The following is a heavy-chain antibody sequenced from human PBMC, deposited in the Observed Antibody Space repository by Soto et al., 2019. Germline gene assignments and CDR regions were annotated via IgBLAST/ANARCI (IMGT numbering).Heavy chain of an antibody. D-gene: IGHD3-22*01. CDR2: MFHSGGA. Sequence: PSETLSLTCVVSDGSISTYDWWTWVRQPPGKGLEWIGKMFHSGGADYSPSLKSRVTISLDTSKNQFSLTLSAVTAADTAMYYCSTRAYDTNGYYRFDPWGQGTLVTVSS. V-gene: IGHV4-4*02. CDR3: STRAYDTNGYYRFDP. J-gene: IGHJ5*01. CDR1: DGSISTYDW.